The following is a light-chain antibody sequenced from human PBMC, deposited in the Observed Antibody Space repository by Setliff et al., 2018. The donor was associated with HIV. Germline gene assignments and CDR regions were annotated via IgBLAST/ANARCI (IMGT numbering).Light chain of an antibody. CDR3: QQFNSYPLT. CDR1: QGISSA. V-gene: IGKV1-13*02. Sequence: AIQLTQSPSSLPASVGDRVTITCRASQGISSALAWYQQKAGKGPKLLIYDASTLESGVPSRFSGSGSGTDFTLTISSLQPEDFATYYCQQFNSYPLTFGGGTKVDIK. J-gene: IGKJ4*01. CDR2: DAS.